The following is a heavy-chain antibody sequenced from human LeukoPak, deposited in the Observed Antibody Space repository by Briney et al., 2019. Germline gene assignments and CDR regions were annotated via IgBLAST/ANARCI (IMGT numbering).Heavy chain of an antibody. Sequence: GASVKVSCKASGYTFTNYGISWVRQAPGQGLEWMGWISAYNDNTNYAQKLQGRVTMTTDTSTSTAYMELRSLRSDDTAVYYCAREGYCSSTSCYTGAYYYYYYMDVWGKGTTVTVSS. V-gene: IGHV1-18*01. CDR2: ISAYNDNT. CDR3: AREGYCSSTSCYTGAYYYYYYMDV. CDR1: GYTFTNYG. J-gene: IGHJ6*03. D-gene: IGHD2-2*02.